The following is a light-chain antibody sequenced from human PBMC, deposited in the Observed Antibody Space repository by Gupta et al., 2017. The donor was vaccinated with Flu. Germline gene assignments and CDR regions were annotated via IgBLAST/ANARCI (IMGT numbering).Light chain of an antibody. CDR3: LQHHKWLVT. J-gene: IGKJ1*01. CDR2: GES. Sequence: EVVMTQSLAPLPVSPGGSAALSCRASQYVSNGLAWYQQKPGQPPRLLMYGESTGVSGVPARFSGSGCGREFTLTISSLQSEVLAVYYCLQHHKWLVTFGQGTQVEIK. CDR1: QYVSNG. V-gene: IGKV3-15*01.